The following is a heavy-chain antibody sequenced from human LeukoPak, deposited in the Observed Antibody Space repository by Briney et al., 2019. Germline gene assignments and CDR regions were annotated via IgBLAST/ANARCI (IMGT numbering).Heavy chain of an antibody. CDR2: INHSGST. D-gene: IGHD6-13*01. V-gene: IGHV4-34*01. CDR1: GGSFSGYY. Sequence: SETLSLTCAVYGGSFSGYYWSWIRQPPGKGLEWIGEINHSGSTNYNPSLKSRVTISVDTSKNQFSLKLSSVTAADTAVYYCARVLPLGSSWYWGGYFDYWGQGTLVTVSS. CDR3: ARVLPLGSSWYWGGYFDY. J-gene: IGHJ4*02.